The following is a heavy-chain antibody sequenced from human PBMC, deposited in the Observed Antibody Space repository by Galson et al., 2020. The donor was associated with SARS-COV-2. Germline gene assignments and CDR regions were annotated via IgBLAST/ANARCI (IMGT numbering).Heavy chain of an antibody. CDR2: IYTSGST. CDR1: GGSISSGSYY. J-gene: IGHJ6*03. Sequence: SETLSLTCTVSGGSISSGSYYWSWIRQPAGKGLEWIGRIYTSGSTNYNPSLKSRVTISVDTSKNQFSLKLSSVTAADTAVYYCASSYSGSFPNPLYYYYYMDVWGKGTTVTVSS. V-gene: IGHV4-61*02. CDR3: ASSYSGSFPNPLYYYYYMDV. D-gene: IGHD1-26*01.